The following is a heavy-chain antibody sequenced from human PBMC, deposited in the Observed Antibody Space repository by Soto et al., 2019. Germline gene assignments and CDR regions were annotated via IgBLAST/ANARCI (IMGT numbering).Heavy chain of an antibody. J-gene: IGHJ4*02. CDR3: AKDRLGYSSSWPDYFDY. CDR2: ISGSGGST. V-gene: IGHV3-23*01. Sequence: GGSMRLSCAASGFPFSSYSMSWVRQDPGKGLEWVSAISGSGGSTYYADSVKGRFTISRDNSKNTLYLQMNSLRAEDTAVYYCAKDRLGYSSSWPDYFDYWGQGTLVTVSS. CDR1: GFPFSSYS. D-gene: IGHD6-13*01.